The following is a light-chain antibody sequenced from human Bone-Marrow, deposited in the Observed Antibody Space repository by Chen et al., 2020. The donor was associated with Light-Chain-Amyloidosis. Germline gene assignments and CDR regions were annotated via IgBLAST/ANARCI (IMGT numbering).Light chain of an antibody. CDR3: QSYQGSSQGV. CDR1: SGSIATNY. V-gene: IGLV6-57*01. Sequence: NFMLTQPHSVALSPGNTVIISCTRSSGSIATNYVQWYQQRPVSSPTTVIYEDDQRPSGVPDRFSGSIDRSSNSASLTISGLKTEDEADYYCQSYQGSSQGVFGGGTKLTVL. J-gene: IGLJ3*02. CDR2: EDD.